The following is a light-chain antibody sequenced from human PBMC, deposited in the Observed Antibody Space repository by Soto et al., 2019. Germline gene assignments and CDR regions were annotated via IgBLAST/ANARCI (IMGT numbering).Light chain of an antibody. CDR2: DAS. V-gene: IGKV1-39*01. CDR3: HQSSSTPLT. J-gene: IGKJ4*01. Sequence: DVQMTQSPSCLSASVGDSVTITCRASQSVFNHLSWFQQRPGKGPKLLIYDASSLHAGVPSRFSGSGYGTDFTLTISTVQPEDSAIYYCHQSSSTPLTFGGGTRVELK. CDR1: QSVFNH.